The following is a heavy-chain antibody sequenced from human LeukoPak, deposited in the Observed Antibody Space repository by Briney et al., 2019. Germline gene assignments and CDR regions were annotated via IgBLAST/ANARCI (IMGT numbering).Heavy chain of an antibody. V-gene: IGHV1-2*02. Sequence: ASVKVSCKASGYIFTGYFMRWVRQAPGQGLEWMGWINPHIGGTNYAQRFQGRVTMTRDTSITTAYMELSGLRYDDTALYYCVRYGSVTGHDAFDVWGQGTVVTVSS. CDR3: VRYGSVTGHDAFDV. D-gene: IGHD2-21*02. CDR1: GYIFTGYF. J-gene: IGHJ3*01. CDR2: INPHIGGT.